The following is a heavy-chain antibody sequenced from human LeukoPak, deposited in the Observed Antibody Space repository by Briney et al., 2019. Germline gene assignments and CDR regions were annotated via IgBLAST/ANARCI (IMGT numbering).Heavy chain of an antibody. V-gene: IGHV4-39*01. CDR1: GDSVSRSDSY. CDR2: IYYSGRT. CDR3: ARRRYYDGSGYLE. J-gene: IGHJ1*01. D-gene: IGHD3-22*01. Sequence: SETLSLTCSVSGDSVSRSDSYLDWIRQPPGKGLEWIGTIYYSGRTYYSPSLKSRVTMSVDPSNNQFSLTLRSVTAADTAVYYCARRRYYDGSGYLEWGQGTLLSVSS.